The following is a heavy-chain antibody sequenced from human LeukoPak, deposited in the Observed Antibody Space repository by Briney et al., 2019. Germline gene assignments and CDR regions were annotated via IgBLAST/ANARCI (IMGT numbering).Heavy chain of an antibody. CDR2: LNPGPGGT. J-gene: IGHJ4*02. Sequence: ASVKVSCKTSGYTFIAYYLHWVRQAPGQGLEWMGWLNPGPGGTLYAQKFQGRVTMTRDMSMTTAYMELTELRSDDTAVYYCAAQRDPRPFDHWGQGTLITVSS. CDR3: AAQRDPRPFDH. CDR1: GYTFIAYY. D-gene: IGHD5-24*01. V-gene: IGHV1-2*02.